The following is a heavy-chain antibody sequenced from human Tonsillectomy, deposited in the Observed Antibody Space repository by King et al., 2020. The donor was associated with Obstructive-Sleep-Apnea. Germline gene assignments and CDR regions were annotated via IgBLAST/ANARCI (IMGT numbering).Heavy chain of an antibody. J-gene: IGHJ4*02. CDR3: ARDVSTGAFDY. CDR2: IKAYGSGK. D-gene: IGHD1-1*01. CDR1: GFTFSAYW. Sequence: EVQLVESGGGLVQPGGSLRLSCAASGFTFSAYWMSLVRQAPGKGLELVASIKAYGSGKHYVDSVKGRFTISRDNAKSSLYLQMNSLRAEDTTLYYCARDVSTGAFDYWGQGTLVTVSS. V-gene: IGHV3-7*01.